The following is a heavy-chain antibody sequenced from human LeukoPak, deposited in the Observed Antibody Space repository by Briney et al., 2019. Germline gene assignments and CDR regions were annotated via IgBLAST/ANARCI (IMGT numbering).Heavy chain of an antibody. D-gene: IGHD3-9*01. J-gene: IGHJ3*02. V-gene: IGHV1-8*01. CDR1: GYTFTSYD. Sequence: GASVKVSCKASGYTFTSYDINWVRQATGQGLEWMGWMNPNSGNTGYAQKFQGRVTMTRNTSISTAYMELSSLRSEDTAVYYCARGHLPLLRYFDWLLRNDAFDIWGQGTMVTVSS. CDR3: ARGHLPLLRYFDWLLRNDAFDI. CDR2: MNPNSGNT.